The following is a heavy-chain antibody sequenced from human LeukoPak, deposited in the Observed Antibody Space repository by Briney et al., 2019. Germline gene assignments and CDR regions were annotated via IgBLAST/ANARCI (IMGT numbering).Heavy chain of an antibody. Sequence: KPSETLSLTCTVSGGSISSYYWSWIRQPAGKGLEWIGRIYTSGSTYYNPSLKSRVTMSVDTSKNQFSLKLSSVTAADTAVYYCARDSMYYYDFWSGYPGEYYFDYWGQGTLVTVSS. J-gene: IGHJ4*02. CDR2: IYTSGST. CDR3: ARDSMYYYDFWSGYPGEYYFDY. V-gene: IGHV4-4*07. D-gene: IGHD3-3*01. CDR1: GGSISSYY.